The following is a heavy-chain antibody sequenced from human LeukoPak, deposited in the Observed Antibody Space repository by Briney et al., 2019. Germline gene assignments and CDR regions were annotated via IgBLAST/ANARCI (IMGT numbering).Heavy chain of an antibody. V-gene: IGHV4-59*08. CDR3: ARHGSIAARPKNWFDP. CDR1: DGSISSYY. CDR2: IYYSGST. Sequence: SETLSLTCTVSDGSISSYYWSWIRQPPGKGLEWIGYIYYSGSTNYNPSLKSRVTISVDTSKNQISLKLSSVTAADTAVYYCARHGSIAARPKNWFDPWGQGTLVTVSS. D-gene: IGHD6-6*01. J-gene: IGHJ5*02.